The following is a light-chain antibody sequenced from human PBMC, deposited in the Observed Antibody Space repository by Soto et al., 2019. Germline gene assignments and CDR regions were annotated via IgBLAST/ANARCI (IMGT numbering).Light chain of an antibody. J-gene: IGLJ1*01. V-gene: IGLV2-14*03. CDR1: SSDVAGYNF. Sequence: QSALTQPASVSGSPGQSITISCTGTSSDVAGYNFVSWYQQHPGKAPKLMIYDVSNRPSGVSCRFSGSKSGNTASLTISGLQAEDEADYYCKSYTSINTYVFGTGTKVTVL. CDR2: DVS. CDR3: KSYTSINTYV.